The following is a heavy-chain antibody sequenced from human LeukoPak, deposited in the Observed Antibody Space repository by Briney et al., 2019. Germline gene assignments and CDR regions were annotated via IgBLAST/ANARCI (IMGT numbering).Heavy chain of an antibody. CDR2: INPNSGGT. Sequence: GASVKVCCKAAAYTFTGYYIHWVRQAPGQGLEWMGWINPNSGGTNYAQKVQGRVTMTRDTSISTAYMELNRLRSDDTAVYYCARKENDYWGQGTLVTVSS. CDR3: ARKENDY. CDR1: AYTFTGYY. V-gene: IGHV1-2*02. J-gene: IGHJ4*02.